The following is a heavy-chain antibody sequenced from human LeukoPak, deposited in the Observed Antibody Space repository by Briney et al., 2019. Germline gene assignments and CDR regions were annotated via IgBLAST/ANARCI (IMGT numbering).Heavy chain of an antibody. V-gene: IGHV4-39*01. CDR2: IYYSGST. J-gene: IGHJ4*02. Sequence: SETLSLTCTVSGGSISTYYWGWVRQPPGKGLEWIGTIYYSGSTYYNPSLKSRVTISVDTSKNQFSLRLSSVTAADTAVYYCAGGHDYGDFGAYWGQGTLVTVSS. CDR1: GGSISTYY. CDR3: AGGHDYGDFGAY. D-gene: IGHD4-17*01.